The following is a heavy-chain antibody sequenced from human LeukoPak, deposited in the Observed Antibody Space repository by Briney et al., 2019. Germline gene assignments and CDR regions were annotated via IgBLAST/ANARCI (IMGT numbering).Heavy chain of an antibody. CDR2: TSSDGKNE. D-gene: IGHD3-16*01. V-gene: IGHV3-23*01. Sequence: PGGSLRLSCVASGFTFSDYAMAWVRQTPGKGLEWVSATSSDGKNEHYADSVKGRFTISRDNSKSTLYLQMNSLRVEDTAIYFCASDVDPNTFGRMFDFWGQGTLVTVSS. CDR3: ASDVDPNTFGRMFDF. CDR1: GFTFSDYA. J-gene: IGHJ4*02.